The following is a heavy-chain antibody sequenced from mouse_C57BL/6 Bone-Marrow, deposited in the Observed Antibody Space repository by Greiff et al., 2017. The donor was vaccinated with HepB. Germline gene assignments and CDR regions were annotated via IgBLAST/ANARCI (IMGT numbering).Heavy chain of an antibody. CDR1: GFTFSDYG. V-gene: IGHV5-17*01. Sequence: EVQVVESGGGLVKPGGSLKLSCAASGFTFSDYGMHWVRQAPEKGLEWVAYISSGSSTIYYADTVKGRFTISRYNAKNTLFLQMTSLRSEDTAMYYCARGDQTDSSGPGFAYWGQGTLVTVSA. CDR2: ISSGSSTI. CDR3: ARGDQTDSSGPGFAY. J-gene: IGHJ3*01. D-gene: IGHD3-2*02.